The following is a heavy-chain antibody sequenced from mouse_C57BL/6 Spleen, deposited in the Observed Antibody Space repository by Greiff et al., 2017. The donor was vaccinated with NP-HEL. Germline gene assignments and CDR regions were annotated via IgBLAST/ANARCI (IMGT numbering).Heavy chain of an antibody. D-gene: IGHD3-3*01. CDR3: ARGDLPYYFDY. CDR1: GYTFTSYG. J-gene: IGHJ2*01. CDR2: IYPRSGNT. Sequence: QVQLQQSGAELARPGASVKLSCKASGYTFTSYGISWVKQRTGQGLEWIGEIYPRSGNTFYNEKFKGKATLTADKSSSTAYMELRSLTSEDSAVYFCARGDLPYYFDYWGQGTTLTVSS. V-gene: IGHV1-81*01.